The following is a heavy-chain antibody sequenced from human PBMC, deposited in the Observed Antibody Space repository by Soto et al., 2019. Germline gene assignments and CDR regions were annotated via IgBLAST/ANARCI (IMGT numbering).Heavy chain of an antibody. V-gene: IGHV1-2*04. D-gene: IGHD1-26*01. CDR1: GYTFTGYY. CDR2: INPNSGGT. Sequence: QVQLVQSGAEVKKPGASVKVSCKASGYTFTGYYMHWVRQAPGQGLEWMGWINPNSGGTNYAQKFQGWVTMTRDTSISTAYMELSRLRSDDTAVYYCARDGGGSYYGYGMDVWGQGTTVTVYS. CDR3: ARDGGGSYYGYGMDV. J-gene: IGHJ6*02.